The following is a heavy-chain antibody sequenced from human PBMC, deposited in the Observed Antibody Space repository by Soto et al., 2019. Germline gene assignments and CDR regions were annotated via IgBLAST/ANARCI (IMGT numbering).Heavy chain of an antibody. J-gene: IGHJ5*02. CDR3: ARDLGYCSGGSCHLGWFDP. D-gene: IGHD2-15*01. V-gene: IGHV1-69*06. Sequence: SVKVSCKASGGTFSSYAISWVRQAPGQGLEWMGGIIPIFGTANYAQKFQGRVTITADKSTSTAYMELSSLRSEDTAVYYCARDLGYCSGGSCHLGWFDPWGQGTLVTVAS. CDR2: IIPIFGTA. CDR1: GGTFSSYA.